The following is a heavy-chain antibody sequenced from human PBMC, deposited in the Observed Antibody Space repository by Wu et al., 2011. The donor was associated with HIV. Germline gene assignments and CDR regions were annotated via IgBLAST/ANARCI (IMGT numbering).Heavy chain of an antibody. V-gene: IGHV1-69*11. J-gene: IGHJ6*03. CDR1: GGTFSTYA. CDR2: VIPILGTT. CDR3: ARAYDLXSGRXNLLMDV. D-gene: IGHD3-3*01. Sequence: QVQPVQSGAEVKKPGSSVKVSCKASGGTFSTYAISWVRQAPGQGPEWMGRVIPILGTTNYAQKFQGRVTITADESTSTAYMELSSLRSDDTAVYYCARAYDLXSGRXNLLMDVWGKGTTVXV.